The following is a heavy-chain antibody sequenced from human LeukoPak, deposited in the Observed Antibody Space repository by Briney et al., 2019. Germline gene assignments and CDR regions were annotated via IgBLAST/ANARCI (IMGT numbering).Heavy chain of an antibody. CDR3: ARDLYRSGWGYFDY. D-gene: IGHD6-19*01. CDR2: IYDSGST. CDR1: GYSISSGYY. J-gene: IGHJ4*02. Sequence: SETLSLTCTISGYSISSGYYWGWIRQPPGKGLEWIGSIYDSGSTYYNPSLKSRVTISLDTSENQFSLKLSSVTAADAAVYYCARDLYRSGWGYFDYWGQGTLVTVSS. V-gene: IGHV4-38-2*02.